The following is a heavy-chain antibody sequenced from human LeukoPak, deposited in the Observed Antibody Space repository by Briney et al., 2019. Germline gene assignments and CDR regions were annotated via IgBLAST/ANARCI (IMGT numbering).Heavy chain of an antibody. Sequence: ASVKVSCKASGYTFTGYGFTWVRQAPGQGLEWMGWISAYSDNANYAQNLQGRVTMTTDTSTSTAYMELRSLRSDDTAVYYCARTTAWARTKFDYWGQGTLVTVS. V-gene: IGHV1-18*01. D-gene: IGHD1-14*01. CDR2: ISAYSDNA. CDR3: ARTTAWARTKFDY. J-gene: IGHJ4*02. CDR1: GYTFTGYG.